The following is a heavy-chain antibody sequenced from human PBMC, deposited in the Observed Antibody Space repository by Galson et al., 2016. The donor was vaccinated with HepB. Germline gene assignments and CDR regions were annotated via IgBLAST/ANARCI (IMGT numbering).Heavy chain of an antibody. CDR3: ARDRCSSTTCYGKYSNWFDP. D-gene: IGHD2-2*01. Sequence: LRLSCAASGFTFSSYAMHWVRQAPGKGLEWVAVISNDGSNKYYADSVEGRFTISRDNSKNTLYLQMNSLRPEDTAVYYCARDRCSSTTCYGKYSNWFDPWGQGTLVAVSS. CDR2: ISNDGSNK. CDR1: GFTFSSYA. J-gene: IGHJ5*02. V-gene: IGHV3-30*04.